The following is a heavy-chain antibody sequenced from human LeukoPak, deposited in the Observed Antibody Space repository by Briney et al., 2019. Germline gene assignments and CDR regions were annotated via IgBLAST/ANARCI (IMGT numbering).Heavy chain of an antibody. D-gene: IGHD6-19*01. CDR3: ARGLRVAVAGYYFDS. V-gene: IGHV4-4*07. J-gene: IGHJ4*02. CDR2: VSASWKS. CDR1: GGSIGPFF. Sequence: ETLSLTCTISGGSIGPFFWTWFRQSAGTGLECVGRVSASWKSYYNPSLKSRLTLSLDESKNQFSLRLYSVTAADTAVYYCARGLRVAVAGYYFDSWGQGILVTVPS.